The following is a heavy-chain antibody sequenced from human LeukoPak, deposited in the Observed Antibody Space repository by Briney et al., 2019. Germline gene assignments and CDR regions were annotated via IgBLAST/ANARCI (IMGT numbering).Heavy chain of an antibody. CDR3: ARRSSNLWFGEAENRNWFDP. J-gene: IGHJ5*02. CDR1: GGSFSGYY. Sequence: SETLSLTCAVYGGSFSGYYWSWIRQPPGKGLEWIGEINHSGSTNYNPSLKSRVTISVDTFKNQFSLNLSSVTAADTAVYYCARRSSNLWFGEAENRNWFDPWGQGTLVTVSS. CDR2: INHSGST. V-gene: IGHV4-34*01. D-gene: IGHD3-10*01.